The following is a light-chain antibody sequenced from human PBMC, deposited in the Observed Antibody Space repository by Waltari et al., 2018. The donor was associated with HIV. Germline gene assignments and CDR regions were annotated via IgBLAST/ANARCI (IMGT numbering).Light chain of an antibody. Sequence: EIQLTQSPSSMSASVGDRVTITCRASQTISNYLNWYQQKPGKAPEVLIYTASGLQSGVPSRFSGRGSGTDFTLTISNLQPEDFATYYCQQSYDSPRTFGQGTKVEIK. CDR3: QQSYDSPRT. V-gene: IGKV1-39*01. CDR1: QTISNY. J-gene: IGKJ1*01. CDR2: TAS.